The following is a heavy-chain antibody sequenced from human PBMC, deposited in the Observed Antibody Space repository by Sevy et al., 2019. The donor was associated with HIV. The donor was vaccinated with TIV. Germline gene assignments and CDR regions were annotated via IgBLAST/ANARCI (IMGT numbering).Heavy chain of an antibody. CDR2: IRQDGNEI. Sequence: GGSLRLSCAASGFTFHTYWMQWVRQAPGKGLEWVANIRQDGNEIYYADSVKGRFTISRDNAMQSLYLEMNNLRAEDSGIYSCARRYFDVWGQGTLVTVSS. V-gene: IGHV3-7*01. CDR3: ARRYFDV. D-gene: IGHD3-16*02. CDR1: GFTFHTYW. J-gene: IGHJ4*02.